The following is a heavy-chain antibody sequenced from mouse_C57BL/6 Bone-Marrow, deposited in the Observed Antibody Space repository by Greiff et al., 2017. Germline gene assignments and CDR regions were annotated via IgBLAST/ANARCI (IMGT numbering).Heavy chain of an antibody. CDR1: GYAFSSYW. CDR2: IYPGDGDT. J-gene: IGHJ2*01. D-gene: IGHD2-4*01. CDR3: ARWGDYDDGGFDY. Sequence: VQLQQSGAELVKPGASVKISCKASGYAFSSYWMNWVKQRPGKGLEWIGQIYPGDGDTNYNGKFKGKATLTADKSSSTAYMQLSSLTSEDSAVYFCARWGDYDDGGFDYWGQGTTLTVSS. V-gene: IGHV1-80*01.